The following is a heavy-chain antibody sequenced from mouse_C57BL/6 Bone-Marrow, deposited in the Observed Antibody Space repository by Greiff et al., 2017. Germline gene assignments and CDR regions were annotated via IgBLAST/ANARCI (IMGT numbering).Heavy chain of an antibody. CDR3: TCSLYD. CDR1: GYTFTDYE. CDR2: IDPETGGT. Sequence: VQLQQSGAELVRPGASVTLSCKASGYTFTDYEMHWVKQTPVHGLEWIGAIDPETGGTAYNQKFKGKAILSADKSSSTAYLELRSLTSEDAAVYYGTCSLYDWGQGTSVTVSS. V-gene: IGHV1-15*01. J-gene: IGHJ4*01. D-gene: IGHD2-14*01.